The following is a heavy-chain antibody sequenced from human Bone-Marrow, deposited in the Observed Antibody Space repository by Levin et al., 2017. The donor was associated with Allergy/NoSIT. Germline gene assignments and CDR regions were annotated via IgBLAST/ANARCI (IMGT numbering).Heavy chain of an antibody. D-gene: IGHD3-9*01. V-gene: IGHV3-30*18. CDR2: ISYDGSEQ. CDR3: AKDQTLRFFDPYYYYGMDI. Sequence: SCAASGFTFSSFGMHWVRQAPGKGLEWVAVISYDGSEQFYADSVKGRFTVSKDNSKNTLYLQLNSLRADDTAVYYCAKDQTLRFFDPYYYYGMDIWGQGTTVTVSS. J-gene: IGHJ6*02. CDR1: GFTFSSFG.